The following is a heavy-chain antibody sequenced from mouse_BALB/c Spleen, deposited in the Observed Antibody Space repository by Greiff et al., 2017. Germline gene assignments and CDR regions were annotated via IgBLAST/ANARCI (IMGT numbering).Heavy chain of an antibody. Sequence: QVQLQQSGAELVKPGASVKISCKATGYTFSSYWIEWVKQRPGHGLEWIGEILPGSGSTNYNEKFKGKATFTADTSSNTAYMQLSSLTSEDSAVYYCAGRVGTVGFAYWGQGTLVTVSA. D-gene: IGHD1-1*01. CDR2: ILPGSGST. CDR1: GYTFSSYW. V-gene: IGHV1-9*01. CDR3: AGRVGTVGFAY. J-gene: IGHJ3*01.